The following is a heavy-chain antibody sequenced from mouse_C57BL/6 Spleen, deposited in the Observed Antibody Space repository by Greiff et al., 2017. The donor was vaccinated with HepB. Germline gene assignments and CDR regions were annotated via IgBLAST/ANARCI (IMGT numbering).Heavy chain of an antibody. J-gene: IGHJ4*01. V-gene: IGHV5-16*01. CDR1: GFTFSDYY. CDR2: INYDGSST. D-gene: IGHD1-1*01. CDR3: SREADYYGIYAMDY. Sequence: EVNLVESEGGLVQPGSSMKLSCTASGFTFSDYYMAWVRQVPEKGLEWVANINYDGSSTYYLDSLKSRFIISRDNAKNILYLQMSSLKSEDTATYYCSREADYYGIYAMDYWGQGTSVTVSS.